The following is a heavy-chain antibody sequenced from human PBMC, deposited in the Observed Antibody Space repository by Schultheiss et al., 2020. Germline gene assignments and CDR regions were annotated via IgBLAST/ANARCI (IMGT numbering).Heavy chain of an antibody. CDR3: ARDMEDVDIVATSVDY. CDR2: IWYDGSNK. Sequence: SLKISCAASGFTFSSYGMHWVRQAPGKGLEWVAVIWYDGSNKYYADSVKGRFTISRDNSKNTLYLQMNSLRAEDTAVYYCARDMEDVDIVATSVDYWGQGTLVTVSS. V-gene: IGHV3-33*01. CDR1: GFTFSSYG. D-gene: IGHD5-12*01. J-gene: IGHJ4*02.